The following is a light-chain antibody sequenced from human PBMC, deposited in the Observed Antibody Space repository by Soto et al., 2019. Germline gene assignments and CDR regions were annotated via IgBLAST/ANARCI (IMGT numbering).Light chain of an antibody. J-gene: IGKJ1*01. CDR2: GAS. CDR3: QHYNNWPRT. CDR1: QSVSSN. V-gene: IGKV3-15*01. Sequence: EIVMTQSPATLSVSPGERATLSCRASQSVSSNLAWYQQKPGQAPRLLIYGASTRATGIPARFSGSGSGTEFTLTISSLQYEDFAVYYWQHYNNWPRTFGQGTKVEIK.